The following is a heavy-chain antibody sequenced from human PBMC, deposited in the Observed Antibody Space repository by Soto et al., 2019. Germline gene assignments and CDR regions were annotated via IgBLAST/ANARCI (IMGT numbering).Heavy chain of an antibody. J-gene: IGHJ6*02. CDR2: ISTYNGDT. CDR1: GYGFTTYG. D-gene: IGHD2-15*01. Sequence: QVQLVQSGAEVKKPGASGKVSSKAPGYGFTTYGIAWVRQAPGQGLEGMGWISTYNGDTDYAQNLQGRVIMTTDTATTTAYMELRSLRSDDTAVYYCAREGSRPYYYYGMDVWGQGTTVSVSS. V-gene: IGHV1-18*01. CDR3: AREGSRPYYYYGMDV.